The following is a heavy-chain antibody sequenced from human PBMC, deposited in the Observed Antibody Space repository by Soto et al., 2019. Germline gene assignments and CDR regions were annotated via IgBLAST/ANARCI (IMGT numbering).Heavy chain of an antibody. CDR2: IIPIFGTA. Sequence: SVKFSCKASGGTFSSYAISWVRQAPGQGLEWMGGIIPIFGTANYAQKFQGRVTITADESTSTAYMELSSLRSEDTAVYYCARAMFALAPEGSPIDYWGQGTLVTSPQ. J-gene: IGHJ4*02. CDR3: ARAMFALAPEGSPIDY. CDR1: GGTFSSYA. D-gene: IGHD3-10*02. V-gene: IGHV1-69*13.